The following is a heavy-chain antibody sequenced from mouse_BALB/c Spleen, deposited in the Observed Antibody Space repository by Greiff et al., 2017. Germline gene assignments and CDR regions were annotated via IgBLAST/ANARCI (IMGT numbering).Heavy chain of an antibody. V-gene: IGHV5-17*02. Sequence: DVHLVESGGGLVQPGGSRKLSCAASGFTFSSFGMHWVRQAPEKGLEWVAYISSGSSTIYYADTVKGRFTISRDNPKNTLFLQMTSLRSEDTAMYYCARGDYGSSSFDYWGQGTTLTVSS. J-gene: IGHJ2*01. D-gene: IGHD1-1*01. CDR3: ARGDYGSSSFDY. CDR2: ISSGSSTI. CDR1: GFTFSSFG.